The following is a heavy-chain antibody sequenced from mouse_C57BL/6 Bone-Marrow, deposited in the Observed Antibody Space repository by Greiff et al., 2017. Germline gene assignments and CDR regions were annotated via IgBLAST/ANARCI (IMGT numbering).Heavy chain of an antibody. CDR3: ARRPPITTVVAEDY. Sequence: VHVKQSGPELVKPGASVKISCKASGYTFTDYYMNWVKQSHGKSLEWIGDINPNNGGTSYNQKFKGKATLTVDKSSSTAYMELRSLTSEDSAVYDCARRPPITTVVAEDYWGQGTTLTVSS. J-gene: IGHJ2*01. V-gene: IGHV1-26*01. CDR1: GYTFTDYY. D-gene: IGHD1-1*01. CDR2: INPNNGGT.